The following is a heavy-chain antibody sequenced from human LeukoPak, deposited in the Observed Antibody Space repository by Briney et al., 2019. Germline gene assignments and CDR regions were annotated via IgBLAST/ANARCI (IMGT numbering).Heavy chain of an antibody. Sequence: GGSLRLSCAASGFTFSSYWMHWVRQAPGKGLVWVSRINSDGSSTSYADSVKGRFTISRDNAKNTLYLQMNSLRAEDTAVYYCAREHGYSYGFTPFYYMDVWGKGTTVTISS. CDR3: AREHGYSYGFTPFYYMDV. V-gene: IGHV3-74*01. J-gene: IGHJ6*03. CDR2: INSDGSST. D-gene: IGHD5-18*01. CDR1: GFTFSSYW.